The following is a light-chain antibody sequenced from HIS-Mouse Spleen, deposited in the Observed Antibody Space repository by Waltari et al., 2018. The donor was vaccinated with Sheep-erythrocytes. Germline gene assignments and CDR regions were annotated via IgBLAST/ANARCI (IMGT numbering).Light chain of an antibody. CDR1: SSDVGGYNY. Sequence: QSALTQPASVSGSPGQSVTISCTGTSSDVGGYNYVPWYQQPPGKAPKLMISDVSKRPSGVPDRVSGSKSGNTASLTISGLQAEDEADYYCCSYAGSYNHVFATGTKVTVL. CDR2: DVS. J-gene: IGLJ1*01. V-gene: IGLV2-11*01. CDR3: CSYAGSYNHV.